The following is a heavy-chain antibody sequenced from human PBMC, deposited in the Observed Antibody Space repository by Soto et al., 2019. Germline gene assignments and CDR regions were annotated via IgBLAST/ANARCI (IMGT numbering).Heavy chain of an antibody. CDR2: ISYDGSNK. J-gene: IGHJ4*02. CDR3: AKPALRYFDWSHLDY. V-gene: IGHV3-30*18. CDR1: GFTFSSYG. D-gene: IGHD3-9*01. Sequence: GGSLRLSCAASGFTFSSYGMHWVRQAPGKGLEWVAVISYDGSNKYYADSVKGRFTISRDNSKNTLYLQMNSLRAEDTAVYYCAKPALRYFDWSHLDYWGQGTLVTVSS.